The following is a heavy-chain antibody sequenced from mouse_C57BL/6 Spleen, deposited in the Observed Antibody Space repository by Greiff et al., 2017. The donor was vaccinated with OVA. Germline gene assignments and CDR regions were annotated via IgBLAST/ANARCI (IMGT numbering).Heavy chain of an antibody. D-gene: IGHD1-1*01. CDR2: IYPGDGDT. V-gene: IGHV1-80*01. J-gene: IGHJ4*01. CDR1: GYAFSSYW. Sequence: QVQLKQSGAELVKPGASVKISCKASGYAFSSYWMNWVKQRPGKGLEWIGQIYPGDGDTNYNGKFKGKATLTADKSSSTAYMQLSSLTSEDSAVYFCASPHYYGSSDYAMDYWGQGTSVTVSS. CDR3: ASPHYYGSSDYAMDY.